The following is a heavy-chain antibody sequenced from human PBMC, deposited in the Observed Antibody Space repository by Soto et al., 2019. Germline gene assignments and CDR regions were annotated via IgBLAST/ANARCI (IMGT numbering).Heavy chain of an antibody. D-gene: IGHD6-19*01. CDR3: AKDLYSSDWFNFFDS. CDR2: ISHDGGAV. CDR1: GFSFSTTG. Sequence: QVQLVESGGGVVQPGRSLRLSCAASGFSFSTTGMHWVRQAPGKGLEWVAMISHDGGAVHFADSVKGRFTISRDDSTNTLYLQMNSLRPEDTAVYYCAKDLYSSDWFNFFDSWGRGSLVTVSS. J-gene: IGHJ5*01. V-gene: IGHV3-30*18.